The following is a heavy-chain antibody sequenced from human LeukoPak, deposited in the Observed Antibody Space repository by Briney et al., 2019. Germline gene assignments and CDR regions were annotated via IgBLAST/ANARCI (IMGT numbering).Heavy chain of an antibody. Sequence: ASVKVSCKASGGTFSSYAISWVRQAPGQGLEWMGRIIPILGIANYAQKFQGRVTITADKSTSTAYMELSSLRSEDTAVYYCARDPYSSSWYHYYYGMDVWGQGTTVTVSS. CDR2: IIPILGIA. V-gene: IGHV1-69*04. CDR3: ARDPYSSSWYHYYYGMDV. D-gene: IGHD6-13*01. J-gene: IGHJ6*02. CDR1: GGTFSSYA.